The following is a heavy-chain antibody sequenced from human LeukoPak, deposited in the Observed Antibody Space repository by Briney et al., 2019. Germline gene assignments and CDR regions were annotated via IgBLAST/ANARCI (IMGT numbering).Heavy chain of an antibody. CDR1: GGSISSYY. Sequence: SETLSLTCTVSGGSISSYYWSWIRQPPGKGPEGIGYIYYSGSTNYNPSLKSRVTISVDTSKNQFSLKLSSVTAADTAVYYCARAPSSTYYYYYYMDVWGKGTTVTVSS. CDR2: IYYSGST. CDR3: ARAPSSTYYYYYYMDV. D-gene: IGHD2-2*01. J-gene: IGHJ6*03. V-gene: IGHV4-59*01.